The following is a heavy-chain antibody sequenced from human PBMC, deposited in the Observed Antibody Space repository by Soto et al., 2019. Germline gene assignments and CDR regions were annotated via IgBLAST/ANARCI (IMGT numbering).Heavy chain of an antibody. D-gene: IGHD3-3*01. CDR2: VSLDSDSI. J-gene: IGHJ6*02. Sequence: GGSLRLSCRASGSDFSTYSMNWVRQAPGQGLEWIAYVSLDSDSIQYADSVKGRFTISRDDAGNSLYLQMDSLRDEDTATYYCARLYYDYVWGQGTTVTVS. CDR3: ARLYYDYV. V-gene: IGHV3-48*02. CDR1: GSDFSTYS.